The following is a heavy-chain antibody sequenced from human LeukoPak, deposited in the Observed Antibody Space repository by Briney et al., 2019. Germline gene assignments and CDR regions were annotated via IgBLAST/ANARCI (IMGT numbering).Heavy chain of an antibody. V-gene: IGHV3-7*01. D-gene: IGHD6-19*01. CDR1: GFTFSSYW. CDR3: ARDRLEYSSGWAGYYYYMDV. CDR2: IKKDGSEK. J-gene: IGHJ6*03. Sequence: GGSLRLSCAASGFTFSSYWMSWVRQVPGKGLEWVANIKKDGSEKKYVDSVKGRFTISRDNAKNSLYLQMNSLRAEDTAVYYCARDRLEYSSGWAGYYYYMDVWGKGTTVTVSS.